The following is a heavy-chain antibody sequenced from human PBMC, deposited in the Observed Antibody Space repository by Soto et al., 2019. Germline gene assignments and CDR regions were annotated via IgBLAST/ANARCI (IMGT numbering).Heavy chain of an antibody. V-gene: IGHV1-69*02. Sequence: SVKVSCKASGGTFSSYTINWVRQAPGQGLEWMGRIIPILGIANYAQKLQGRVTMTTDTSTSTDYMELSSLRSEDTAVYYCARQGAALRDYYYGMDVWGQGTTVTVSS. D-gene: IGHD6-25*01. J-gene: IGHJ6*02. CDR1: GGTFSSYT. CDR3: ARQGAALRDYYYGMDV. CDR2: IIPILGIA.